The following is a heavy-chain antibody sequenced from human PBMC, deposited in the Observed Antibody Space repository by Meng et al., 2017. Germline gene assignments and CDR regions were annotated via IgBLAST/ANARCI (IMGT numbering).Heavy chain of an antibody. CDR1: GGSISSSSYY. J-gene: IGHJ4*02. V-gene: IGHV4-61*01. Sequence: SETLSLTCTVSGGSISSSSYYWSWIRQPPGKGLEWIGYIYYSGSTNYNPSLKSRVTISVDTSKNQCSLKLSSVTAADTAVYYCARDRAAALLHYWGQGTLVTVSS. CDR3: ARDRAAALLHY. CDR2: IYYSGST. D-gene: IGHD6-13*01.